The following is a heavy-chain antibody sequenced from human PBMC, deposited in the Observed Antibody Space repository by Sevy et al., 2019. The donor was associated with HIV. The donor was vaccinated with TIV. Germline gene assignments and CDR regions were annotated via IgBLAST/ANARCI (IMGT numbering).Heavy chain of an antibody. D-gene: IGHD1-20*01. Sequence: GGSLRLSCAASGFTFSSYAMSWVRQAPGKGLEWVSAISGSGGSTSYGDSGKGRFTISRENSKNRLYLQMNSLRAEDTAVYDCAKDGYKPSVGDENYYYYYMDVWGKGTTVTVSS. CDR2: ISGSGGST. CDR1: GFTFSSYA. CDR3: AKDGYKPSVGDENYYYYYMDV. V-gene: IGHV3-23*01. J-gene: IGHJ6*03.